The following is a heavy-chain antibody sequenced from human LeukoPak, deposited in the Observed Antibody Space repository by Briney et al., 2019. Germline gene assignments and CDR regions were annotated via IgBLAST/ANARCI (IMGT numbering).Heavy chain of an antibody. CDR1: GGSISSGSYC. D-gene: IGHD5-18*01. CDR2: IYTSGST. CDR3: ARAHGYSYGHFDY. Sequence: SETLSLTCTVSGGSISSGSYCWSWIRQPAGKGLEWIGRIYTSGSTNYNPSLKSRVTISVDTSKNQFSLKLSSVTAADTAVYYCARAHGYSYGHFDYWGQGTLVTVSS. V-gene: IGHV4-61*02. J-gene: IGHJ4*02.